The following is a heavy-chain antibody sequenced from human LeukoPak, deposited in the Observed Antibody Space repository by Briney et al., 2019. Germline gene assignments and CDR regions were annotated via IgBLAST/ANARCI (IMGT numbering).Heavy chain of an antibody. CDR2: SSAYNGNT. Sequence: RASVKVSCKASGYTFTSFGISWVRQAPGQGLEWMGWSSAYNGNTNYAQKFQGRVTMTTDTSTSTAYMEVRSLRSDDTAVYYCARVYDSDYYFDYWGQGTLVTVSS. J-gene: IGHJ4*02. D-gene: IGHD3-22*01. CDR3: ARVYDSDYYFDY. CDR1: GYTFTSFG. V-gene: IGHV1-18*01.